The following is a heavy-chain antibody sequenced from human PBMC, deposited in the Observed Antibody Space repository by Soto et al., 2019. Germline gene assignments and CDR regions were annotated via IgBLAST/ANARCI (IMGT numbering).Heavy chain of an antibody. V-gene: IGHV4-30-4*01. CDR2: IYYSGST. CDR3: ARETEGHFDY. J-gene: IGHJ4*02. Sequence: QVQLQESGPGLVKPSQTLSLTCTVSGGAISRGDDYWSWIRQPPGKGLEWIGYIYYSGSTYYNPSLKSRVAITVDTSKNQSSLKLSSVTAADTAVYYCARETEGHFDYWGQGTLVTVSS. CDR1: GGAISRGDDY.